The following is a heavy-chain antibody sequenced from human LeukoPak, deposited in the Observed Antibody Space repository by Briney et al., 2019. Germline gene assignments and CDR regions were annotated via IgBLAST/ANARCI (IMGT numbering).Heavy chain of an antibody. V-gene: IGHV4-39*07. CDR2: IYYSGST. CDR1: GGSISRSTNY. Sequence: SETLSLTCSVSGGSISRSTNYWGWIRQPPGKGLEWIGSIYYSGSTNYNPSLKSRVTISVDTSKNQFSLKLSSVTAADTAVYYCARGSDDSIAVAGYYYYYYYGMDVWGQGTTVTVSS. CDR3: ARGSDDSIAVAGYYYYYYYGMDV. J-gene: IGHJ6*02. D-gene: IGHD6-19*01.